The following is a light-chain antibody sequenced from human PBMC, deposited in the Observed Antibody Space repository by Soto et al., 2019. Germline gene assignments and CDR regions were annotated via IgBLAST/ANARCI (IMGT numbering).Light chain of an antibody. CDR2: DVS. V-gene: IGLV2-14*03. J-gene: IGLJ2*01. CDR3: SSYTTSSTLA. CDR1: RSDIGGYKY. Sequence: QSALTEPACVSGSPEQSITISCTETRSDIGGYKYVSWYQHHPGKAPKLMIYDVSNRPSGVSNRFSGSKSGNTASLTISGLQAEDEADYSCSSYTTSSTLAFGGGTKVTVL.